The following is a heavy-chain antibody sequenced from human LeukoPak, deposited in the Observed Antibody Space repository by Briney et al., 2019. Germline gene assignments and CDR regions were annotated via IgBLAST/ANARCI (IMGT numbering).Heavy chain of an antibody. CDR1: GFTFSSYA. Sequence: GGSLRLSCAASGFTFSSYAMSWVRQAPGKGLEWVSAISGSGGSTSYAQKFQGRVTMTRDTSTNTVYMELSSLRSEDTAVYYCARDLPSSSPGPYDYIWGSYKGGTPDYWGQGTLVTVSS. D-gene: IGHD3-16*01. CDR2: ISGSGGST. J-gene: IGHJ4*02. V-gene: IGHV3-23*01. CDR3: ARDLPSSSPGPYDYIWGSYKGGTPDY.